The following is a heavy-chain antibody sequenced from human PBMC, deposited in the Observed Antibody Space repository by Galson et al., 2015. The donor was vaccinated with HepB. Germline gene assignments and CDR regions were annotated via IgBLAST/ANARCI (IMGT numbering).Heavy chain of an antibody. Sequence: SLRLSCAASGFTFSNVWMSWVRQAPGKGLEWVAVISYDGSNKYYADSVKGRFTISRDNSKNTLYLQMNSLRAEDTAVYYCARSREQWLHSDYWGQGTLVTVSS. CDR2: ISYDGSNK. D-gene: IGHD6-19*01. V-gene: IGHV3-30-3*01. J-gene: IGHJ4*02. CDR3: ARSREQWLHSDY. CDR1: GFTFSNVW.